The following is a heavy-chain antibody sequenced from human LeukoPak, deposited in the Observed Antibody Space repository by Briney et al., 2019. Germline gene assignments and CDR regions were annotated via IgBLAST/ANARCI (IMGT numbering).Heavy chain of an antibody. J-gene: IGHJ4*02. CDR3: ARGFMGHRGFDY. CDR1: GGSISRNNYY. D-gene: IGHD3-10*01. Sequence: PSETLSLTCTVSGGSISRNNYYWSWIRQPPGKGLEWIGYIYYSGSTNYNPSLKSRVTISVDTSKNQFSLKLSSVTAADTAVYCCARGFMGHRGFDYWGQGTLVTVSS. V-gene: IGHV4-61*01. CDR2: IYYSGST.